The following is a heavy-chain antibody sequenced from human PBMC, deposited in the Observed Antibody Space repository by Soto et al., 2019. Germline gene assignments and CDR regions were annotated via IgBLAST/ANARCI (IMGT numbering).Heavy chain of an antibody. V-gene: IGHV1-69*08. J-gene: IGHJ4*02. CDR3: PRDSGSCSGGSCPLEGPIDY. CDR1: GGTFSSYT. D-gene: IGHD2-15*01. CDR2: IIPILGIA. Sequence: QVQLVQSGAEVKKPGSSVKVSCKASGGTFSSYTISWVRQAPGQGLEWMGRIIPILGIANYAQKFQGTVTIPADTSTSTAYTELSTLSSEDTALYYCPRDSGSCSGGSCPLEGPIDYWGQRTLVTVSS.